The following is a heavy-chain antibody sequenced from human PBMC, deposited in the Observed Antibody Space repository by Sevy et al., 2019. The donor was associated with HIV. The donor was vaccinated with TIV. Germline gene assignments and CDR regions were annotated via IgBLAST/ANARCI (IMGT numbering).Heavy chain of an antibody. J-gene: IGHJ4*02. CDR1: GFTFSKYS. D-gene: IGHD2-8*01. Sequence: GGSLRLSCAASGFTFSKYSMSWVRQPPGKGLEWVSTLSFGCGEINYADSVKGRFTISRDNSKSSVYLQMNNLRPEDTAVYYCAREGCNKPHDYWGQGPRVTVSS. CDR3: AREGCNKPHDY. CDR2: LSFGCGEI. V-gene: IGHV3-23*01.